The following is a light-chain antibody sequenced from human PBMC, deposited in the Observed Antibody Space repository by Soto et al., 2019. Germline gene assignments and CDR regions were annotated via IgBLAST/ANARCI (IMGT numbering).Light chain of an antibody. CDR2: EIS. V-gene: IGLV2-14*01. CDR1: TSDVGGYHY. CDR3: SSYTSSSTLV. J-gene: IGLJ1*01. Sequence: SVLTQPASVSGSPGQSVTISCTGTTSDVGGYHYVSWYQHHPGKAPKLMIYEISTRPSGVSDRFSGSKSGNTASLTISGLQAEDEADYYCSSYTSSSTLVFGTGTKVTLL.